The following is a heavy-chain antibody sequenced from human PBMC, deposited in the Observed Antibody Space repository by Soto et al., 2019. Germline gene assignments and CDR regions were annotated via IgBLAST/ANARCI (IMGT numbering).Heavy chain of an antibody. D-gene: IGHD3-10*01. CDR3: AREGYGSGTGEYYYYYGMDV. CDR2: TYYRSKWYN. J-gene: IGHJ6*02. V-gene: IGHV6-1*01. CDR1: GDSVSSNSAA. Sequence: PSQTLSLTCAISGDSVSSNSAAWNWIRPSPSRGLEWLGRTYYRSKWYNDYAVSVKSRITINPDTSKNQFSLQLNSVTPEDTAVYYCAREGYGSGTGEYYYYYGMDVWGQGTTVTVSS.